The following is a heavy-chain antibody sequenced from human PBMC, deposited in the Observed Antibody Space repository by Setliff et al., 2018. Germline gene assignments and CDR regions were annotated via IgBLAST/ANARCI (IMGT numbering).Heavy chain of an antibody. CDR1: GFSFSGSA. J-gene: IGHJ4*02. D-gene: IGHD4-17*01. CDR3: AITMTTGVDFFDY. Sequence: GGSLRLSCAASGFSFSGSAVYWVRQASVKGLEWIGRIRGRTDNYATAYAASVRGRFTISRDDSKNMAYLQMNSLKTEDTAVYYCAITMTTGVDFFDYWGQGTLVTVSS. CDR2: IRGRTDNYAT. V-gene: IGHV3-73*01.